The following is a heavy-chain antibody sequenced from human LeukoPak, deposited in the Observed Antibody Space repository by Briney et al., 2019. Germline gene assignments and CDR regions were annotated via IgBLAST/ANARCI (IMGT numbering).Heavy chain of an antibody. J-gene: IGHJ6*02. Sequence: GESLKISCKGSGYSFTSYWIGWVRQMPGKGLEWMGIIYPGDLDTRYSPSFQGQVTISADKSISTAYLQWSSLKASDTAMYYCASPILEWLLPSNYYYYGMDVWGQGTTVTVSS. D-gene: IGHD3-3*01. CDR1: GYSFTSYW. CDR3: ASPILEWLLPSNYYYYGMDV. V-gene: IGHV5-51*01. CDR2: IYPGDLDT.